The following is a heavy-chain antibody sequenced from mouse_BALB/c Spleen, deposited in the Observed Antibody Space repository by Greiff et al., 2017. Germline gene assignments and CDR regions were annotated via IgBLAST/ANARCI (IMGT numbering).Heavy chain of an antibody. V-gene: IGHV1-7*01. CDR2: INPSTGYT. CDR3: ARTVVARGYYFDY. CDR1: GYTFTSYW. J-gene: IGHJ2*01. D-gene: IGHD1-1*01. Sequence: VQLQQSGAELAKPGASVTMSCKASGYTFTSYWMHWVKQRPGQGLEWIGYINPSTGYTEYNQKFKDKATLTADKSSSTAYMQLSSLTSEDSAVYYCARTVVARGYYFDYWGQGTTRTVSS.